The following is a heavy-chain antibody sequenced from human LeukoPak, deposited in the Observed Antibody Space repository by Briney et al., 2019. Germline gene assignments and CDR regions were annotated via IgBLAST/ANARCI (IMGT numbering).Heavy chain of an antibody. V-gene: IGHV4-34*01. CDR2: INDYTGDT. CDR3: ARGRIAKIVVVHSFSYGMDV. CDR1: GGSFTDYF. Sequence: PSETLSLTWTVYGGSFTDYFWTWIRQSPGKGLEWIGEINDYTGDTNYNPSLNSRVSISLKKSKNQFSLELRSVTAADTSLYYCARGRIAKIVVVHSFSYGMDVWGQGTTVTVSS. D-gene: IGHD3-22*01. J-gene: IGHJ6*02.